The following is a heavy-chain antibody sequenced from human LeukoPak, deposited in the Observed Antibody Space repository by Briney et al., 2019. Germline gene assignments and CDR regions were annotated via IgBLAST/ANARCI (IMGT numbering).Heavy chain of an antibody. J-gene: IGHJ3*02. V-gene: IGHV1-2*02. CDR1: GYTFTDYY. D-gene: IGHD5-18*01. CDR2: INPNSRGT. CDR3: ARRAREYSHDAFDI. Sequence: ASVKVSCKASGYTFTDYYMHWVRQAPGQGLEWMGWINPNSRGTDSAQKFQGRFSMTRDTSISTAYMELSRLRSDDAAVYYCARRAREYSHDAFDIWGQGTMVTVSS.